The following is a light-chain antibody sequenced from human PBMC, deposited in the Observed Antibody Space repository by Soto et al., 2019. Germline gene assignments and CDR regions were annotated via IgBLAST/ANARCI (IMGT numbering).Light chain of an antibody. CDR3: RQYDNPLYT. CDR1: QDISNY. Sequence: DIQMTQSPSSLSASIGDRVTITCQASQDISNYLNWYQQKSGKAPKLLIYDASNLETGVPSRFSGSGSGTDFTFTITSLQPEDIATYYCRQYDNPLYTFGQGTKLEIK. J-gene: IGKJ2*01. CDR2: DAS. V-gene: IGKV1-33*01.